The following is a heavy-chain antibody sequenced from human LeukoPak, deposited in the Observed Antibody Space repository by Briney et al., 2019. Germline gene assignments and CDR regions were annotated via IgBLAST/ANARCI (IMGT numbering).Heavy chain of an antibody. CDR1: GFAFSIHV. D-gene: IGHD6-19*01. Sequence: GGSLRLSCAASGFAFSIHVMDWVRQAPGRGLEWVSGINGRGDSRHYADSVRGRFTISRDNSKNTLQLQMNSLRVEDTAVYYWVKETNSGWYDYWGQGKMVSVSS. J-gene: IGHJ4*02. CDR2: INGRGDSR. CDR3: VKETNSGWYDY. V-gene: IGHV3-23*01.